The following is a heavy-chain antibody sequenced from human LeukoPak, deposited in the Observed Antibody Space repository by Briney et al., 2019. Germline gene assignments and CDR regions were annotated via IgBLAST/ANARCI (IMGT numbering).Heavy chain of an antibody. J-gene: IGHJ5*02. CDR3: AREGGGPRWLDP. V-gene: IGHV4-4*07. CDR2: INTSGNS. D-gene: IGHD6-25*01. Sequence: PSETLSLTCTVSGGSISNYWSWIRQPAGEGLEWIGRINTSGNSNYNPSLRSRVTMSVDTSKNQFSLNLSSVTAADTAVYYCAREGGGPRWLDPWGQGTLVTVSS. CDR1: GGSISNY.